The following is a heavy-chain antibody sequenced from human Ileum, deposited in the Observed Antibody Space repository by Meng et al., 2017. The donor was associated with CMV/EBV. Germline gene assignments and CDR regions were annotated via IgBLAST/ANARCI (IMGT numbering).Heavy chain of an antibody. CDR1: GFTFSSYA. D-gene: IGHD3-3*01. J-gene: IGHJ4*02. V-gene: IGHV3-64*02. CDR2: ISTNGGST. CDR3: ARAGSGYYDY. Sequence: GGSLRLSCAASGFTFSSYAMHWVRQAPGKGLEYVSAISTNGGSTYYADSVKGRFTISRDNSKNTLDLQMDSLRAEDMAVYYCARAGSGYYDYWGRGTLVTVSS.